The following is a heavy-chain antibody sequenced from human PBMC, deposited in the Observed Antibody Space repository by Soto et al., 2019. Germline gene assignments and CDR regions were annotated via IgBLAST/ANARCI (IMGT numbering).Heavy chain of an antibody. D-gene: IGHD3-16*01. V-gene: IGHV3-33*06. J-gene: IGHJ6*02. CDR3: AKAPVGGLAAPYYYGMDV. CDR1: GFTFSTNG. Sequence: GGSLRLSCGASGFTFSTNGMHWVRQAPGKGLEWVAVIWYDGSNKYYADSVKGRFTISRDNSKNTLYLQMNSLRAEDTAVYYCAKAPVGGLAAPYYYGMDVWGLGTTVTVSS. CDR2: IWYDGSNK.